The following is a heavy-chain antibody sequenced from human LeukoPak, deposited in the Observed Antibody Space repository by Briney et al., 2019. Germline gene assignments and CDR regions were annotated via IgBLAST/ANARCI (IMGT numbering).Heavy chain of an antibody. D-gene: IGHD7-27*01. V-gene: IGHV4-30-4*08. CDR1: GGSISSGDYY. Sequence: SQTLSLTCTVSGGSISSGDYYWSWIRQSPGKGLEWVGYIYYSGSTYYNPSLKSRIIISADTSRNQFSLKLSTLTAADTAVYYCARSLGRGYYYYMDVWGKGTTVTVSS. CDR3: ARSLGRGYYYYMDV. J-gene: IGHJ6*03. CDR2: IYYSGST.